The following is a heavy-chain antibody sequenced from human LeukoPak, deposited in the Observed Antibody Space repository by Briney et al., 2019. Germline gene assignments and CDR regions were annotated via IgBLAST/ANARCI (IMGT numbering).Heavy chain of an antibody. V-gene: IGHV4-39*07. Sequence: SETLSLTCTVSGGSISSSSYYRGWIRQPPGKGLEWIGSIYYSGSTYYNPSLKSRVTISVDTSKNQFSLKLSSVTAADTAVYYCAKLNNYDLMIDYWGQGTLVTVSS. CDR2: IYYSGST. CDR1: GGSISSSSYY. D-gene: IGHD3-3*01. J-gene: IGHJ4*02. CDR3: AKLNNYDLMIDY.